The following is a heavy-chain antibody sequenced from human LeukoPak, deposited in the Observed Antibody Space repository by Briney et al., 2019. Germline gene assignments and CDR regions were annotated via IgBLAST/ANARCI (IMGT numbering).Heavy chain of an antibody. D-gene: IGHD3-10*01. Sequence: PSETPSLTCAVSGYSISSGYYWGWIRQPPGKGLEWIGSIYHSGSTYYNPSLKSRVTISVDTSKNQFSLKLSSVTAADTAVYYCARVRRPDGSGSYLGWFDPWGQGTLVTVSS. CDR3: ARVRRPDGSGSYLGWFDP. CDR2: IYHSGST. CDR1: GYSISSGYY. V-gene: IGHV4-38-2*01. J-gene: IGHJ5*02.